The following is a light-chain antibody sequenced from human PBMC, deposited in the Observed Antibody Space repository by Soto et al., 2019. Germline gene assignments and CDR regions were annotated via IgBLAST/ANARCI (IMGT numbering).Light chain of an antibody. CDR3: QQYDNSPGYT. V-gene: IGKV3-20*01. J-gene: IGKJ2*01. Sequence: EIVLTQSPGTLSLSPGERATLSCRASQSVSSRDLAWYQQKPGQAPRLLIYATSSRAAGIPDRFSGSGSGTDFTLTISRLEPEDFAVYYCQQYDNSPGYTFGQGTKLKIK. CDR2: ATS. CDR1: QSVSSRD.